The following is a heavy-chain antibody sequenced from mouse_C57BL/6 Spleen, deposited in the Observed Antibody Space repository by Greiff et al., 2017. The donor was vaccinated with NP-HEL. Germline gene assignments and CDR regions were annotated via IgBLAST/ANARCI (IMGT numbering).Heavy chain of an antibody. D-gene: IGHD2-4*01. CDR2: FHPYNDDT. J-gene: IGHJ4*01. Sequence: VQRVESGAELVKPGASVKMSCKASGYTFTTYPIEWMKQNHGKSLEWIGNFHPYNDDTKYNEKFKGKATLTVEKSSSTVYLELSRLTSDDSAVYYCARRGDYLYAMDYWGQGTSVTVSS. CDR1: GYTFTTYP. V-gene: IGHV1-47*01. CDR3: ARRGDYLYAMDY.